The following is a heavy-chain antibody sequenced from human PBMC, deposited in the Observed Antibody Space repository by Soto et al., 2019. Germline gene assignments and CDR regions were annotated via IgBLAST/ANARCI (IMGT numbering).Heavy chain of an antibody. CDR1: GFSLSTSGVG. V-gene: IGHV2-5*01. D-gene: IGHD3-3*01. CDR2: IYWNDDK. Sequence: QITLKESGPTLVKPTKTLTLTCTFSGFSLSTSGVGVGWIRQPPGKDLEWLALIYWNDDKRYSPSLKSRLTITKDTSKNQVVLTMTNMDPVDTATYYCAHRRGYFWSGYTYYYYYGMDVWGQWTTVTVSS. CDR3: AHRRGYFWSGYTYYYYYGMDV. J-gene: IGHJ6*02.